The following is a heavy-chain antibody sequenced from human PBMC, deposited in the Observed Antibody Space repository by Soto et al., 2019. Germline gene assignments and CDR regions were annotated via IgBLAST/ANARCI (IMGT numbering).Heavy chain of an antibody. CDR3: ARWSERVPPGSYRLGAFDY. Sequence: QVQLVQSGAEVKNPGASVKVSCKASGYTFTSYAMHWVRQAPGQRLEWMGWLNAGNGNTKYSQKFQGRVTITRDTSASTAYMELSSLRSEDTAVYYCARWSERVPPGSYRLGAFDYWGQGPLVTVSS. J-gene: IGHJ4*02. CDR1: GYTFTSYA. V-gene: IGHV1-3*01. CDR2: LNAGNGNT. D-gene: IGHD1-26*01.